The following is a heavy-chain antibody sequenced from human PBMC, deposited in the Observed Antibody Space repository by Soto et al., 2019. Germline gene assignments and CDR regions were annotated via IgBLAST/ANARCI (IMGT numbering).Heavy chain of an antibody. Sequence: GGSLRLSCAASGFTFSSYSINWVRQAPGKGLEWVSYISSSSSTIYYADSVKGRFTISRDNAKNSLYLQMNSLRAEDTAVYYCARIGGRCISNRWTAGDDFDIWGEGTMVT. CDR3: ARIGGRCISNRWTAGDDFDI. V-gene: IGHV3-48*01. D-gene: IGHD2-2*01. J-gene: IGHJ3*02. CDR1: GFTFSSYS. CDR2: ISSSSSTI.